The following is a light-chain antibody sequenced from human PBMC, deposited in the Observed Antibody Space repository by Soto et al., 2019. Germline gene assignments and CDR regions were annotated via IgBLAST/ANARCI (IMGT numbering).Light chain of an antibody. V-gene: IGKV3-15*01. J-gene: IGKJ4*01. Sequence: EIVMTQSPATLSVSPGERATLSCRASQSVSSNLAWYQQKPCQAPMLLIYGASNRASGIPARFSGSGSGTEFPLTISRLQSEDFAVYYCQQYNNWPPLLTFGGGTKVEIK. CDR1: QSVSSN. CDR3: QQYNNWPPLLT. CDR2: GAS.